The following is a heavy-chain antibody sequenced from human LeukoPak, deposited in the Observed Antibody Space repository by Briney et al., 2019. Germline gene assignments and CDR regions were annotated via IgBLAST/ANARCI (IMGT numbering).Heavy chain of an antibody. D-gene: IGHD4-17*01. CDR2: IWYDGSNK. Sequence: QSGGSLRLSCAASGFTFSSYGMHWVRQAPGKGLEWVAVIWYDGSNKYYADSVKGRFTISRDNSKNTLCLQMNSLRAEDTAVYYCARDRGGDYVYYYYYMDVWGKGTTVTVSS. CDR1: GFTFSSYG. CDR3: ARDRGGDYVYYYYYMDV. V-gene: IGHV3-33*01. J-gene: IGHJ6*03.